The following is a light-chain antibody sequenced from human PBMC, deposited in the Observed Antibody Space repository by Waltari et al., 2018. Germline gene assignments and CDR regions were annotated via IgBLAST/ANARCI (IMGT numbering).Light chain of an antibody. J-gene: IGKJ1*01. CDR1: QSVSRY. V-gene: IGKV3-20*01. Sequence: IVLTQSPGTLSLSPGARATLSCRASQSVSRYLARYQQRPGQAPRLLIYAASTRATGIPDRFSGSGYGTDFTLTISRLEPEDFAVYYCQNHERLPATFGQGTKVEIK. CDR2: AAS. CDR3: QNHERLPAT.